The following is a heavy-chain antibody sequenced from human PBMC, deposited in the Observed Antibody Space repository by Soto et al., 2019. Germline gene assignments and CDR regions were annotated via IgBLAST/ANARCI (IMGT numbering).Heavy chain of an antibody. J-gene: IGHJ6*02. CDR2: INPNSGGT. V-gene: IGHV1-2*04. CDR1: GYTFTGYY. D-gene: IGHD3-3*01. Sequence: ASVKVSCKASGYTFTGYYMHWARQAPGQGLEWMGWINPNSGGTNYAQKFQGWVTMTRDTSISTAYMELSRLRSDDTAVYYCARGTDTIFGVVTEGRWHGMDVWGQGTTVNVSS. CDR3: ARGTDTIFGVVTEGRWHGMDV.